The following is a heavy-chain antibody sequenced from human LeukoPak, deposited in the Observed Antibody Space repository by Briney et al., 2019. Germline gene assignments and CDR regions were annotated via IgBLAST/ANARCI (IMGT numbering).Heavy chain of an antibody. CDR3: ARASVGDHFDY. J-gene: IGHJ4*02. D-gene: IGHD1-26*01. V-gene: IGHV4-59*08. CDR2: IYYSGYT. CDR1: GGSISSYY. Sequence: SETLSLTCTVSGGSISSYYWSWIRQPPGKGLKWIGNIYYSGYTTYSPSLRSRVTISVDTSKNQFSLKLSSVTAADTAVYYCARASVGDHFDYWGQGILVTVSS.